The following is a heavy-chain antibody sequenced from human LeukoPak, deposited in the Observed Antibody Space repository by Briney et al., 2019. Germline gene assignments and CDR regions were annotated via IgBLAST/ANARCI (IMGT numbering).Heavy chain of an antibody. CDR3: ARGVVVVVASYYFDY. D-gene: IGHD2-15*01. Sequence: PSQTLSLTCSVSGDSISSGGYYWGWIRQPPGKGLEWIGYLYSSGSTHYNPSLKSRVTISVDTSKNQFFLKLTSVTAADTAVYYCARGVVVVVASYYFDYWGQGTLVTVSS. J-gene: IGHJ4*02. V-gene: IGHV4-31*03. CDR1: GDSISSGGYY. CDR2: LYSSGST.